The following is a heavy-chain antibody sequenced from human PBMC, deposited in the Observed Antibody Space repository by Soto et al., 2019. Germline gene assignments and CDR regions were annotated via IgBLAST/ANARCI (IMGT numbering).Heavy chain of an antibody. D-gene: IGHD2-2*01. J-gene: IGHJ4*02. CDR3: GRCTSTSCHLGSDY. Sequence: LRLSCAASGFTFSSSAMNWVRQAPGKGLEWASGISGSGDDTYYADSVKGRFTISRDSSTNTLYLQMNSLRAADTAVYYCGRCTSTSCHLGSDYWGQGTLVTVSS. CDR2: ISGSGDDT. V-gene: IGHV3-23*01. CDR1: GFTFSSSA.